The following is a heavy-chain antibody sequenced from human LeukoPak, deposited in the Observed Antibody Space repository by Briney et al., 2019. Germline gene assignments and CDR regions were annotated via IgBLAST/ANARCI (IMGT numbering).Heavy chain of an antibody. J-gene: IGHJ4*02. CDR3: ARDDGYSGYFDY. CDR2: ISYSGST. Sequence: SETLSLTCTVSGDSISSGGYYWSWIRQHPGKGLEWVGYISYSGSTYYNPSLKSRVTISVDTSKNQFSLKLSSVTAADTAVYYCARDDGYSGYFDYWGQGTLVTVSS. V-gene: IGHV4-31*03. D-gene: IGHD5-12*01. CDR1: GDSISSGGYY.